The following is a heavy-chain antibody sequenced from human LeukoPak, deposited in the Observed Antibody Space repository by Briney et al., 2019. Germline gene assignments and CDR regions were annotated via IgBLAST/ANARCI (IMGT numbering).Heavy chain of an antibody. D-gene: IGHD4-17*01. CDR3: ARDSPYGQLDY. V-gene: IGHV3-48*03. CDR1: GFTFSSYE. Sequence: GGSLRLSCAASGFTFSSYEMNWVRQAPGKGLEWVSYISSSGSTIYYADSVKGRFTITRDNAKKSLYLQMNSLRAEDTAVYYCARDSPYGQLDYWGQGTLVTVSS. J-gene: IGHJ4*02. CDR2: ISSSGSTI.